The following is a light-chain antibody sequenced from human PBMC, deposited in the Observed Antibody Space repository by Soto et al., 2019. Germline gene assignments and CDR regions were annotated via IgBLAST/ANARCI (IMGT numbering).Light chain of an antibody. CDR2: DVS. CDR3: SSYTSSSTPLFG. CDR1: RSDVGGYNY. Sequence: QSALTQPASVSGSPGQSITISCTGTRSDVGGYNYVSWYQQHPGKAPKLMIYDVSSRPSGVSNRFSGSKSGNTASLTISGLQAEDEADYYCSSYTSSSTPLFGFGTGTKVTVL. V-gene: IGLV2-14*01. J-gene: IGLJ1*01.